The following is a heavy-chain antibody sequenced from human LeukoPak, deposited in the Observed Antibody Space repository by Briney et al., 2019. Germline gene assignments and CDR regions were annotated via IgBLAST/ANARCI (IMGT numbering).Heavy chain of an antibody. Sequence: GGSLRLSCAASGFTFSSYEMNWVRQAPGKGLEWVSYISSSGGTIYYADSVKGRFTISRENGENSLYLQMHSLRAEDTAVYYCARAVLYYYYGMDVWGQGTTVTVSS. J-gene: IGHJ6*02. CDR3: ARAVLYYYYGMDV. V-gene: IGHV3-48*03. CDR1: GFTFSSYE. CDR2: ISSSGGTI.